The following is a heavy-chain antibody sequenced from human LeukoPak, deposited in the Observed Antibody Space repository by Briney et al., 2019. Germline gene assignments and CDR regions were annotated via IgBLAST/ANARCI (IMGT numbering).Heavy chain of an antibody. J-gene: IGHJ4*02. CDR1: GYTFTGYY. CDR3: ARELEYYYGSGSFDY. D-gene: IGHD3-10*01. Sequence: ASVKVSCKASGYTFTGYYMHWVRQAPGQGLEWMGWINPSSGGTNYAQKFQGRVTMTRDTSISTAYMELSRLKSDDTAVYYCARELEYYYGSGSFDYWGQGTLVTVSS. V-gene: IGHV1-2*02. CDR2: INPSSGGT.